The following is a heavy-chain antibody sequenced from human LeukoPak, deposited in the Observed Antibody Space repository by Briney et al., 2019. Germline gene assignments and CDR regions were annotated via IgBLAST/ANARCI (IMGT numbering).Heavy chain of an antibody. Sequence: GESLKISCQGSGYSFSNYWIGWVRQMPGKGLEWTGVINPADSNTRYSPSFQGQVTISVDKSINSAYLQWSSLKASDTAMYYCARHGGFGELRSTLGTTWGQGTLVTVSS. CDR2: INPADSNT. CDR1: GYSFSNYW. CDR3: ARHGGFGELRSTLGTT. J-gene: IGHJ5*02. D-gene: IGHD3-10*01. V-gene: IGHV5-51*01.